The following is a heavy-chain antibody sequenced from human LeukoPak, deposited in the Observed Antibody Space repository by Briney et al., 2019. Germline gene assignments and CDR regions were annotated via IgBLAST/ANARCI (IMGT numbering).Heavy chain of an antibody. J-gene: IGHJ4*02. V-gene: IGHV4-34*01. CDR1: GGSFSGYY. D-gene: IGHD3-10*01. CDR3: ARGRTLYYGSGSLTRPLDY. Sequence: PSETLSLTCAVYGGSFSGYYWSWIRQPPGEGLEWIGEINHSGSTNYNPSLKSRVTISVDTSKNQFSLKLSSVTAADTAVYYCARGRTLYYGSGSLTRPLDYWGQGTLVTVSS. CDR2: INHSGST.